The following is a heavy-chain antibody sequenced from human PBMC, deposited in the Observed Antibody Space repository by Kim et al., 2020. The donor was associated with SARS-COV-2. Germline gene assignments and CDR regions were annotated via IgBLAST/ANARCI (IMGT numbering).Heavy chain of an antibody. V-gene: IGHV4-39*01. CDR2: IYYSGST. J-gene: IGHJ3*02. CDR1: GGSISSSSYY. D-gene: IGHD6-13*01. CDR3: ARRSSSWSREDAFDI. Sequence: SETLSLTCTVSGGSISSSSYYWGWIRQPPGKGLEWIGSIYYSGSTYYNPSLKSRVTISVDTSKNQFSLKLSSVTAADTAVYYCARRSSSWSREDAFDIWGQGTMVTVSS.